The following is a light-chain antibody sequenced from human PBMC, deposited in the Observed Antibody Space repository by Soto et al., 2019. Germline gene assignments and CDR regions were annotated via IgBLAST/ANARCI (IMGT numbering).Light chain of an antibody. CDR2: AAS. CDR3: QQLNSYPMYT. Sequence: DIQLTQSPSFLSASVGDRVTITCRASQGISSYLAWYQQKPGKAPKLLIYAASTLQSGAPPPFSVSGSGTEFTLTISSLKPEDFATDDCQQLNSYPMYTFGQGTKLEIK. V-gene: IGKV1-9*01. CDR1: QGISSY. J-gene: IGKJ2*01.